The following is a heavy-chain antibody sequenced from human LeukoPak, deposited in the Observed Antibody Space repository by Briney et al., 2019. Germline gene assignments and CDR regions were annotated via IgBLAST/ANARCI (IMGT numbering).Heavy chain of an antibody. CDR1: GFTFSSYA. CDR3: AKLKVVGERKGGYNWFDP. D-gene: IGHD3-10*01. V-gene: IGHV3-23*01. CDR2: ISGIGGST. J-gene: IGHJ5*02. Sequence: GGSLRLSCAASGFTFSSYAMSWVRQAPGKGLEWVSAISGIGGSTYYADSVKGRFTISRDNSKNTLYLQMNSLRAEDTAVYYCAKLKVVGERKGGYNWFDPWGQGTLVTVSS.